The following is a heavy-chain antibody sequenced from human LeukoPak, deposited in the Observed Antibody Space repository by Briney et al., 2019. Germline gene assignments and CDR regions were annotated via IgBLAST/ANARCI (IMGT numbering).Heavy chain of an antibody. CDR1: GFTFSSYW. D-gene: IGHD3-10*01. Sequence: GGSLRLSCAASGFTFSSYWMHWVRQAPGKGLVWVSRINSDGSSTSYADSVKGRFTISRDNAKNTLYLQVNSLRAEDTAVYYCARGAHPHYYGSGSYPAPFDYWGQGTLVTVSS. CDR3: ARGAHPHYYGSGSYPAPFDY. J-gene: IGHJ4*02. CDR2: INSDGSST. V-gene: IGHV3-74*01.